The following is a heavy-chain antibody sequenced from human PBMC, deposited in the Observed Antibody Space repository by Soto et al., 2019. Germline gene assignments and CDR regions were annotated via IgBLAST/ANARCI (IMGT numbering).Heavy chain of an antibody. V-gene: IGHV1-8*01. J-gene: IGHJ5*02. D-gene: IGHD6-19*01. CDR1: GYTFTDYD. CDR3: ARVSVAARPRWYNWFDP. Sequence: QEQLVQSGAEVKKPGASVKVSCKTSGYTFTDYDINWVRQATGQGLEWIGWMNPNSVETGYAQKFQGRVTMTRSASLSTAYLELSSLRSADKAVYYCARVSVAARPRWYNWFDPCGHRNLVTVAA. CDR2: MNPNSVET.